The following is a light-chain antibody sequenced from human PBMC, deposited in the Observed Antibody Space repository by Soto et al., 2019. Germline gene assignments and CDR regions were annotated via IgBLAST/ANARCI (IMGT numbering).Light chain of an antibody. CDR2: WAS. Sequence: EIVITQAPSFLAVSLSESATFNCKSSQSILKTSNGLYHLAWYQQKPGQPPKRLIYWASTRESGVPDRFSGSGSGTDFTLTISSLQAEDVAVYYCQHYFTTPITFGGGTKVDIK. CDR1: QSILKTSNGLYH. V-gene: IGKV4-1*01. J-gene: IGKJ4*01. CDR3: QHYFTTPIT.